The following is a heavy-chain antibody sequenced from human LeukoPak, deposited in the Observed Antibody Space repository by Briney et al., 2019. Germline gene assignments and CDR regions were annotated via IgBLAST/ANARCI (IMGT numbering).Heavy chain of an antibody. CDR1: GYTFTSYG. Sequence: ASVKVSCKASGYTFTSYGISWVRQAPGQGLEWMGWISAYNGNTNYAQKLQGRVTMTTDTSTSTAYMELRSLRSDDTAVYYCARVIRLLPGSGSYYNDYWGQGTLVTASS. D-gene: IGHD3-10*01. V-gene: IGHV1-18*04. CDR3: ARVIRLLPGSGSYYNDY. CDR2: ISAYNGNT. J-gene: IGHJ4*02.